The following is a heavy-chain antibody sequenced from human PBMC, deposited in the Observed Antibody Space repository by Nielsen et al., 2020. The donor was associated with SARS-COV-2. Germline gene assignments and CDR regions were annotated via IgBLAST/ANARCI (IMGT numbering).Heavy chain of an antibody. CDR3: ARIRVVRGVYYYYYMDV. CDR2: IFSNDEK. J-gene: IGHJ6*03. D-gene: IGHD3-10*01. Sequence: SGPTLVKPTETLTLTCTVSGFSLSNARMGVSWIRQPPGKALEWLAHIFSNDEKSYSTSLKSRLTISKDTSKSQVVLTMTNMDPVDTATYYCARIRVVRGVYYYYYMDVWGKGTTVTDSS. V-gene: IGHV2-26*01. CDR1: GFSLSNARMG.